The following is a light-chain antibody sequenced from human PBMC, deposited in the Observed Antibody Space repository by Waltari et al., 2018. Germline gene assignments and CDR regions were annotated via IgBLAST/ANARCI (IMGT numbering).Light chain of an antibody. Sequence: EIVLTQSPGTASLSPGERVTLSGRASQRVGSSSLAWDQQKPGQAPRLVIYRASRRATGIPDRFIGSGSGTDFSLTISRLEPEDLAVYYCQQHGTLPATFGQGTKVEIK. V-gene: IGKV3-20*01. CDR2: RAS. J-gene: IGKJ1*01. CDR3: QQHGTLPAT. CDR1: QRVGSSS.